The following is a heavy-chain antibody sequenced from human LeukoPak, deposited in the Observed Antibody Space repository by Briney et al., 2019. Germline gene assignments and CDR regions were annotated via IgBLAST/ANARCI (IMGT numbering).Heavy chain of an antibody. CDR3: AKDLHYGSADY. CDR2: ISSSSSTI. Sequence: GGSLRLSCAASGFTFSSYSMNWVRQAPGKGLEWVSYISSSSSTIYYADSVKGRFTISRDNAKNALYLQMNSLRAEDTAVYYCAKDLHYGSADYWGQGTLVTVSS. CDR1: GFTFSSYS. J-gene: IGHJ4*02. D-gene: IGHD3-10*01. V-gene: IGHV3-48*04.